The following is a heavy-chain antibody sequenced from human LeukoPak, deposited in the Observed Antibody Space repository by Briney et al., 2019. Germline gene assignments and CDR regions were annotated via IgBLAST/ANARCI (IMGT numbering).Heavy chain of an antibody. Sequence: ASVKVSCKASGYTFTGYYMHWVRQAPGQGLEWMGRINPNSGGTNYAQKFQGRVTITADESTSTAYMELSSLRPEDTAVYYCAVGRGYSNVYWDSWGQGTLVTVSS. J-gene: IGHJ4*02. D-gene: IGHD5-18*01. CDR3: AVGRGYSNVYWDS. CDR2: INPNSGGT. V-gene: IGHV1-2*06. CDR1: GYTFTGYY.